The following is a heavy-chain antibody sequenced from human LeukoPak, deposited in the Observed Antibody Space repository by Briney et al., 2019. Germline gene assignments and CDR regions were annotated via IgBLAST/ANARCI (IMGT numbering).Heavy chain of an antibody. D-gene: IGHD3-22*01. CDR3: AIDYYDSSGCLDY. Sequence: SQTLSLTCAISGDSVSSNSAAWNWIRQSPSRGLEWLGRTYYRSKWYNDYAVSVKSRITINPDTSKNQLSLQLSSVTPEDTAVYYCAIDYYDSSGCLDYWGQGTLVTVSS. J-gene: IGHJ4*02. CDR2: TYYRSKWYN. V-gene: IGHV6-1*01. CDR1: GDSVSSNSAA.